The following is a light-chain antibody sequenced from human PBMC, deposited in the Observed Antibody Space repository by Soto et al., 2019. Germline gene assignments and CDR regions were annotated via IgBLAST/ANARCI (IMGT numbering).Light chain of an antibody. CDR2: GNS. Sequence: QSVLTQPPSVSGAPGQRVTISCTGSSCNIGAGYDVHWYQQLPGTAPKLLIYGNSNRPSGVPDRFSGSKSGTSASLAITGLRAEDEAEYYCQSYDSRLSGREVFGGGTKLTVL. CDR3: QSYDSRLSGREV. J-gene: IGLJ2*01. V-gene: IGLV1-40*01. CDR1: SCNIGAGYD.